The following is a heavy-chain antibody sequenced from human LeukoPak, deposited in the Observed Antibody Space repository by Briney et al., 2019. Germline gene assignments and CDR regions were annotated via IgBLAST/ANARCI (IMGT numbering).Heavy chain of an antibody. J-gene: IGHJ4*02. V-gene: IGHV3-23*01. D-gene: IGHD3-22*01. Sequence: GGSLRLSCAASGFTFSSYAMSWVRQAPGKGLEWVSAISGSGGSTYYADSVKGRFTNSRDNSKNTLYLQMNSLRAEDTAVYYCAKGALYYYDSSGYLDFWGQGTLVTVSS. CDR1: GFTFSSYA. CDR3: AKGALYYYDSSGYLDF. CDR2: ISGSGGST.